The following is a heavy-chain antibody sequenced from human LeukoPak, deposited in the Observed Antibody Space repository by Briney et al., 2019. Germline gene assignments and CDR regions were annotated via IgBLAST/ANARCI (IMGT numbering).Heavy chain of an antibody. Sequence: GGPLRLSCAASGFTFSSYWMSWVRQAPGKGLEWVANIKQDGSEKYYVDSVKGRFTISRDNAKNSLYLQMNSLRVEDTAVYYCARDPYSGTYGNTYYYYMDVWGKGTTVTISS. CDR1: GFTFSSYW. D-gene: IGHD1-26*01. CDR2: IKQDGSEK. V-gene: IGHV3-7*01. CDR3: ARDPYSGTYGNTYYYYMDV. J-gene: IGHJ6*03.